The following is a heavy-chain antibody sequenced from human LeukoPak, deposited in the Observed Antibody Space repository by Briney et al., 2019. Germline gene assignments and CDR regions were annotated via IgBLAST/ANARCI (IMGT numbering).Heavy chain of an antibody. J-gene: IGHJ4*02. CDR2: IYYSGNT. CDR1: GGPISSYY. CDR3: ARSTSGTSGY. V-gene: IGHV4-59*01. Sequence: PSETLSLTCTVSGGPISSYYWSWIRQPPGKGLEWIGYIYYSGNTNYNPSLKSRVTISVDTSKNQFPLKLTSVTAADTAVYYCARSTSGTSGYWGQGTLVTVSS. D-gene: IGHD1-1*01.